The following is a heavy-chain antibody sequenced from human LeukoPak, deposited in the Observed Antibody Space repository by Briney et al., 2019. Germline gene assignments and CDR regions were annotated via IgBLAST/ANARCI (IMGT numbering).Heavy chain of an antibody. CDR1: GGSISSSSYY. J-gene: IGHJ4*02. CDR3: ARVGTMVRGAFDY. CDR2: IYYSGST. D-gene: IGHD3-10*01. Sequence: SETLSLTCTVSGGSISSSSYYWGWIRQPPGKGLEWIGSIYYSGSTYYNPSLKSRITISVDTSKNQFSLKLSSVTAADTAVYYCARVGTMVRGAFDYWGQGTLVTVSS. V-gene: IGHV4-39*07.